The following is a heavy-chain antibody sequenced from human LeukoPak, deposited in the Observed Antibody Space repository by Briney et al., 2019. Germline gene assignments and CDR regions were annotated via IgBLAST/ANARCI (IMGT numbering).Heavy chain of an antibody. CDR2: ISNDDNSK. Sequence: PGRSLRLSCVASGFTFNTYGMQWVRQAPGKGREWVAGISNDDNSKDYTDSVKGRFTISRHNSKNTMYLQMNSLRAEDTAGYYCAKAASCTSISCHVSGYAQRSLDSWGQGTLVTVSS. D-gene: IGHD5-12*01. CDR1: GFTFNTYG. J-gene: IGHJ4*02. CDR3: AKAASCTSISCHVSGYAQRSLDS. V-gene: IGHV3-30*18.